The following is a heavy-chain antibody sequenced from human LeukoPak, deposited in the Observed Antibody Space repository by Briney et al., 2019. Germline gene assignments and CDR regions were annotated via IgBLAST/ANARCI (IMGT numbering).Heavy chain of an antibody. J-gene: IGHJ6*02. V-gene: IGHV4-34*01. Sequence: SETLSLTCAVYGGSFSGYYWSWIRQPPGKGLEWIGEINHSGCTNYNPSLKSRVTISVDTSKNQFSLKLSSVTAADTAVYYCASSMVRRSVGYYGMDVWGQGTTVTVSS. CDR2: INHSGCT. D-gene: IGHD4/OR15-4a*01. CDR3: ASSMVRRSVGYYGMDV. CDR1: GGSFSGYY.